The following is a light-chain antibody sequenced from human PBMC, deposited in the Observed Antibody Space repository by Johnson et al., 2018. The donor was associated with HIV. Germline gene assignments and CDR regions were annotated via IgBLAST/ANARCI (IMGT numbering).Light chain of an antibody. CDR3: GTWERSLSAL. CDR1: SSNIGNNY. Sequence: QAVLTQPPSVSAAPGQKVTISCSGSSSNIGNNYVSWYQQLPGTAPKLLIYENNKRPSGIPDRFSGSKSGTSATLDITGLQTGDEADYYCGTWERSLSALFGTGTKVTVL. V-gene: IGLV1-51*02. J-gene: IGLJ1*01. CDR2: ENN.